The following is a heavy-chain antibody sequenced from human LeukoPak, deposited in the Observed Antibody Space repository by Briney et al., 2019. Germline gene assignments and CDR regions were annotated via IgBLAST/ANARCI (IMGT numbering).Heavy chain of an antibody. D-gene: IGHD6-13*01. CDR3: ARIGYSSSSFDY. V-gene: IGHV3-7*01. J-gene: IGHJ4*02. CDR1: GFTFSNYW. Sequence: GGSLRLSCAASGFTFSNYWMSWVRQAPGKGLEWVGNIKQNGSEKDYVDSLKGRLTISRDNAKNSVSLQMNSLRVEDTAVYYCARIGYSSSSFDYWGQGTLVIVSS. CDR2: IKQNGSEK.